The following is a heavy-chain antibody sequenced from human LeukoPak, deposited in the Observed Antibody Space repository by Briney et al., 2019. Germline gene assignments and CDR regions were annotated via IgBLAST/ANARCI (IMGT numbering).Heavy chain of an antibody. D-gene: IGHD1-26*01. Sequence: GGSLRLSCAASGFTFSSYAMSWVRQAPGKGLEWVSAISGSGGSTYHADSVKGRFTISRDDSKNTLYLQMNSLRAEDTAVYYCAKAGGGSYFYSPYFDYWGQGTLVTVSS. CDR1: GFTFSSYA. V-gene: IGHV3-23*01. J-gene: IGHJ4*02. CDR3: AKAGGGSYFYSPYFDY. CDR2: ISGSGGST.